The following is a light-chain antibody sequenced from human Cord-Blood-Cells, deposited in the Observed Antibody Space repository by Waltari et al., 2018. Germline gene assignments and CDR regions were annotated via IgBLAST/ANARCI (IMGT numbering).Light chain of an antibody. CDR2: EGS. CDR1: RSDVGRYNL. V-gene: IGLV2-23*01. CDR3: CSYAGSSTVV. Sequence: QSALTQPASVSRSPGQSITIPCTGTRSDVGRYNLVSWYQQHPGKAPKLMIYEGSKRPSGVSNRFSGSKSGNTASLTISGLRAEDEADYYCCSYAGSSTVVFGGGTKLTVL. J-gene: IGLJ2*01.